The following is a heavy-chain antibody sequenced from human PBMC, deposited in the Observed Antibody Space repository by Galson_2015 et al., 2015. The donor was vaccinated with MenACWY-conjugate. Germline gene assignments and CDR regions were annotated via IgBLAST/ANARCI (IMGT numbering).Heavy chain of an antibody. CDR1: AFTFSNAY. D-gene: IGHD2-21*01. J-gene: IGHJ6*03. Sequence: SLRIACEGSAFTFSNAYMSWVRQAPGKGLEWVGRIKSQTDGGKIDYAAPVKGRFTISRDDSNNTLYLQMNSLKIEDTAVYYCTTHKPDSWGGLLFHFYMDVCGKGTTVTVSS. CDR2: IKSQTDGGKI. V-gene: IGHV3-15*01. CDR3: TTHKPDSWGGLLFHFYMDV.